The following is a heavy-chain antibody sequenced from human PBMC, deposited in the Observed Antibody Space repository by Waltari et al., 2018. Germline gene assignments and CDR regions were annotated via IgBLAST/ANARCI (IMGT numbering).Heavy chain of an antibody. CDR1: GKTVSESA. CDR3: TTSHMAASDAFMIPFDY. D-gene: IGHD3-16*01. CDR2: FDPEDGET. V-gene: IGHV1-24*01. J-gene: IGHJ4*02. Sequence: QVQLEQSGAEVKEPGASVKVACRVSGKTVSESAMHWVRQAPGRGLEWMGGFDPEDGETLYPQKFQGRVTMSEDTSTDTAYMELRSLTSEDTAVYYCTTSHMAASDAFMIPFDYWGQGTAVTVSS.